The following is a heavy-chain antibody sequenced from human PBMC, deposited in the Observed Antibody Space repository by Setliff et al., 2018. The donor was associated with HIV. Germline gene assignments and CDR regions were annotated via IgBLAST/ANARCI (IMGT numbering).Heavy chain of an antibody. Sequence: ASVKVSCKASGGTFSSYTISWVRQAPGQGLGWMGRIIPILGIANYAQKFQGRVTITADKSTSTAYMELSSLRSEDTAVYYCASAASQTGYCSSMSCPGLFDPWGQGTLVTVSS. D-gene: IGHD2-2*01. CDR2: IIPILGIA. CDR1: GGTFSSYT. J-gene: IGHJ5*02. V-gene: IGHV1-69*02. CDR3: ASAASQTGYCSSMSCPGLFDP.